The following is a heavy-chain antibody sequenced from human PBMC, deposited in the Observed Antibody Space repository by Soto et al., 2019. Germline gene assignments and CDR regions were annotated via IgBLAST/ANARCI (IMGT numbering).Heavy chain of an antibody. CDR3: ARIADCSTTSCSFPSRFHIRGYYYYYGLDV. V-gene: IGHV1-18*01. CDR1: GYTFTSYG. J-gene: IGHJ6*02. D-gene: IGHD2-2*01. Sequence: VASVKVSCKASGYTFTSYGISWVRQAPGQGLEWVGWISAYNGNSNYAQKYHGRVTMTTDTSTNTAYMEMSSLRSDDTAVYYCARIADCSTTSCSFPSRFHIRGYYYYYGLDVWGQGTTVTVS. CDR2: ISAYNGNS.